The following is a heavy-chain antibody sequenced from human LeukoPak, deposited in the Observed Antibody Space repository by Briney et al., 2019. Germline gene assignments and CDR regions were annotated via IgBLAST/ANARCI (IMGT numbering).Heavy chain of an antibody. CDR1: GGSFSGYY. V-gene: IGHV4-34*01. CDR2: INHSGST. CDR3: ARGSGIAAAGSRYGMDV. D-gene: IGHD6-13*01. Sequence: SETLSLTCAVYGGSFSGYYWSWIRQPPGKGLEWIGEINHSGSTNYNPSLKSRVTISVDTSKNQFSLKLSSVTAADTAVYYWARGSGIAAAGSRYGMDVWGQGTTVTVSS. J-gene: IGHJ6*02.